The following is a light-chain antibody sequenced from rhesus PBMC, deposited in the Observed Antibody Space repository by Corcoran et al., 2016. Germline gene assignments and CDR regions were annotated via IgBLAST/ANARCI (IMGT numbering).Light chain of an antibody. V-gene: IGKV1-69*01. CDR3: QQHDNSPWT. Sequence: DIQMTQSPSSLSASVGDRVTITCRASQGISNWLAWYQQQPGKAPKLLIYRASNLETGVPSRFSGSGSGTDFTLPISNLQPEDIATYYCQQHDNSPWTFGQGTKVEIK. CDR1: QGISNW. CDR2: RAS. J-gene: IGKJ1*01.